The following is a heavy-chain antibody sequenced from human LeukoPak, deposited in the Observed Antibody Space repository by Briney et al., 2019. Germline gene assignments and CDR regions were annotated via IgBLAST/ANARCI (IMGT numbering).Heavy chain of an antibody. V-gene: IGHV3-7*01. Sequence: GGSLRLSCVVSGFRFSTTWMSWVRQAPGKGLEWVGNINPDGSEQYPVDSVKGRFTISRDNARNSLFLQMSSVRVEDTAVYYCAGQHYAMFDPWGQGTLVAVSS. CDR3: AGQHYAMFDP. CDR1: GFRFSTTW. D-gene: IGHD3-16*01. CDR2: INPDGSEQ. J-gene: IGHJ5*02.